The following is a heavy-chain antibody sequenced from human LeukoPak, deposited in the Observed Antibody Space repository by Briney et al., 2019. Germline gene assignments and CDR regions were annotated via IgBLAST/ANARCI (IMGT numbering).Heavy chain of an antibody. J-gene: IGHJ4*02. Sequence: ASVKVSCKASGYTFTSYGISWVRQAPGQGLEWMGWISAYNGNTNYAQKLQGRVTVTTDTSTSTAYMELRSLRSDDTAVYYCARDTIDSSGYYWSYDYWGQGTLVTVSS. CDR3: ARDTIDSSGYYWSYDY. V-gene: IGHV1-18*01. CDR2: ISAYNGNT. D-gene: IGHD3-22*01. CDR1: GYTFTSYG.